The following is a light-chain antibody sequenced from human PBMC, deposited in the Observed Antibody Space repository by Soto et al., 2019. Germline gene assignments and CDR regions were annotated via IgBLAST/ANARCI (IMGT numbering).Light chain of an antibody. V-gene: IGLV2-14*01. Sequence: QSALTQPASVSGSPGQSITISCTGTSSDVGGYNYVSWYQRHPGKAPKLMIYEVSNRPSGVSNRFSSSKSGNTASLTISGLQAEDEADYYCSSYTSSSTLLVFGGGTKLTVL. CDR3: SSYTSSSTLLV. CDR2: EVS. J-gene: IGLJ2*01. CDR1: SSDVGGYNY.